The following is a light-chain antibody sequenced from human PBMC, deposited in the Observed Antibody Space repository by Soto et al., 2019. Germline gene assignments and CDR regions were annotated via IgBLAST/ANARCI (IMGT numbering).Light chain of an antibody. CDR3: SSYAGGNNFVL. CDR1: SSDVGGYNY. Sequence: QSALTQPPSASGSPGQSVTISCTGTSSDVGGYNYVSWYQQHPGKAPKLMIYEVSKRPSGVPDRFSGSKSGNTASLTVSGLQADDEADDYCSSYAGGNNFVLFGGGTKLTVL. J-gene: IGLJ2*01. V-gene: IGLV2-8*01. CDR2: EVS.